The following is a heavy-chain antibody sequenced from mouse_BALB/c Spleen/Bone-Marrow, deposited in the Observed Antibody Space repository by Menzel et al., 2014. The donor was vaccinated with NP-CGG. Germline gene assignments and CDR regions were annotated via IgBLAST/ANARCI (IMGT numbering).Heavy chain of an antibody. CDR2: INPGSGGA. CDR3: AREWTARAVDY. D-gene: IGHD3-2*01. J-gene: IGHJ2*01. Sequence: VQRVESGAELVRPGTSVKVSCKAPGYAFTNYLIEWVKQRPGQGLEWIGVINPGSGGANYNEKFKGKATLTADKSSSTAYMQLSSLTSDDSAVYFCAREWTARAVDYWGQGTTLTVSS. V-gene: IGHV1-54*01. CDR1: GYAFTNYL.